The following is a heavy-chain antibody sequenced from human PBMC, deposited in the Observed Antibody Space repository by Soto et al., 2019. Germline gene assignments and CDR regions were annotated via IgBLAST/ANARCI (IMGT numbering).Heavy chain of an antibody. CDR3: AKASRGYSFGD. J-gene: IGHJ4*02. Sequence: EVQLLESGGGLVQPGVSLRLSCAASGFSFYNSAMTWVRQAPGKGLEWVSTISGGGGYTYYADSVKGRFTVSRDNSTNTVDLQMNSLRAEDTAVYYCAKASRGYSFGDWGRGTLVTVSA. V-gene: IGHV3-23*01. D-gene: IGHD5-12*01. CDR2: ISGGGGYT. CDR1: GFSFYNSA.